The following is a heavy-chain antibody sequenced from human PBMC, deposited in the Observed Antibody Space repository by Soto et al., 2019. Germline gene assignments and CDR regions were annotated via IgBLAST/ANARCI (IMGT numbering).Heavy chain of an antibody. Sequence: QVQLQESGPGLVKPSETLSLTCTVSGGSISSYYWSWIRQPPGKGLEWVAYSSYSGTTNYNPSLKSRVTIPVDPSNTHFSLKMNSATAADTAFYYCATLSRYCSPPSCHSDAFDIWGQGTMVTVSS. CDR3: ATLSRYCSPPSCHSDAFDI. CDR1: GGSISSYY. J-gene: IGHJ3*02. D-gene: IGHD2-2*01. CDR2: SSYSGTT. V-gene: IGHV4-59*08.